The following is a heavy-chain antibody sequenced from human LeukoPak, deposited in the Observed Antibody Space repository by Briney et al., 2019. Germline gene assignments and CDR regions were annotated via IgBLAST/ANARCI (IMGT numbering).Heavy chain of an antibody. V-gene: IGHV3-66*02. Sequence: PGGSLRLSCAASGFNLGGNAMAWVRQAPGKGLEWVSVINSGGNTYYADSVKGRFTISRDSSKNTLYLQMNSLRVEDTALYYCARGGALDIWGQGTMVTVSS. CDR2: INSGGNT. J-gene: IGHJ3*02. D-gene: IGHD3-16*01. CDR3: ARGGALDI. CDR1: GFNLGGNA.